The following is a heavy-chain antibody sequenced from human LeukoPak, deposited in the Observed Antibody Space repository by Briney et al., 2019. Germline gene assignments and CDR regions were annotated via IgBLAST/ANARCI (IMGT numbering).Heavy chain of an antibody. CDR2: ISYGGSNK. J-gene: IGHJ4*02. V-gene: IGHV3-30*04. CDR3: VRDKLTGASRLDY. D-gene: IGHD7-27*01. CDR1: GFTFSSYA. Sequence: GGSLRLSCAASGFTFSSYAMHWVRQAPGKGLEWVAVISYGGSNKYYADSVKGRFTISRDNSKNTLYLQMNSLRAEDTAVYYCVRDKLTGASRLDYWGQGTLLTVSS.